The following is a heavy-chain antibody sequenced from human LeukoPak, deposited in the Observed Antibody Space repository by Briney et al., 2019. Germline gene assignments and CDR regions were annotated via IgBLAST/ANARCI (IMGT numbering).Heavy chain of an antibody. CDR2: ISSSSSTK. CDR1: EFTFSSYS. Sequence: PGGSLRLSCAASEFTFSSYSMNWVRQAPGKGLEWVSYISSSSSTKYYADSVKGRFTISRDNAKNSLYLQMNSLRAEDTAVYYCAELGITMIGGVWGKGTTVTISS. V-gene: IGHV3-48*04. D-gene: IGHD3-10*02. CDR3: AELGITMIGGV. J-gene: IGHJ6*04.